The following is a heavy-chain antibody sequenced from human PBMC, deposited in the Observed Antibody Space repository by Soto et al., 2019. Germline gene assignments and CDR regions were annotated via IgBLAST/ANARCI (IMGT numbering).Heavy chain of an antibody. J-gene: IGHJ4*02. CDR3: ARGRGRFLEWLKYYFDY. CDR2: INHSGST. D-gene: IGHD3-3*01. V-gene: IGHV4-34*01. Sequence: SETLSLTCAVYGGSFSGYYWRWIRQPPGKGLEWIGEINHSGSTNYNPSLKSRVTISVDTSKNQFSLKLSSVTAADTAVYYCARGRGRFLEWLKYYFDYWGEGTLVTVSS. CDR1: GGSFSGYY.